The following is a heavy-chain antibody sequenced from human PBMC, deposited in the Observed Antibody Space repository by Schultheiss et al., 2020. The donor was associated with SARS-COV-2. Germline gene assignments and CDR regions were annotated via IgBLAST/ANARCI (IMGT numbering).Heavy chain of an antibody. J-gene: IGHJ4*02. CDR1: GFTFSDYG. Sequence: GGSLRLSCAASGFTFSDYGMHWVRQAPGKGLEWVAVIVYDASFKFYADSVEGRFTISRDNSNNTVYLQMNSLRTEDTAVYYCARDYYGAIDYWGQGTLVTVSS. D-gene: IGHD4-17*01. V-gene: IGHV3-30*03. CDR2: IVYDASFK. CDR3: ARDYYGAIDY.